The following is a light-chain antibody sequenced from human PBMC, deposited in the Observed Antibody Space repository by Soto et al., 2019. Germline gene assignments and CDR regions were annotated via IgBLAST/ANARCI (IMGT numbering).Light chain of an antibody. J-gene: IGKJ4*01. CDR2: AAS. CDR3: QQLNSYPLT. Sequence: IHLTHSPFSLSASVLYRVIITFLSSQVIIIYLALYQQKPGKAPNLLIYAASAFQSGVPSRFSGSGSGTDFTLTISSLQPEDFATYYCQQLNSYPLTFGGGTKVDIK. CDR1: QVIIIY. V-gene: IGKV1-9*01.